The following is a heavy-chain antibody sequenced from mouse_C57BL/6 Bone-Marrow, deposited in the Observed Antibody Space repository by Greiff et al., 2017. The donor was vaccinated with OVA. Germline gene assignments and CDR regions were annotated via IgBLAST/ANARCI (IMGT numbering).Heavy chain of an antibody. CDR1: GYTFTSYW. Sequence: VQLQQSGAELVRPGSSVKLSCKASGYTFTSYWMHWVKQRPIQGLEWIGNIDPSDSETHYNQKFKDKATLTVDKSSSTAYMQLSSLTSEDSAVYYCARSRYDYDWFAYWRQGTLVTVSA. D-gene: IGHD2-4*01. CDR3: ARSRYDYDWFAY. V-gene: IGHV1-52*01. CDR2: IDPSDSET. J-gene: IGHJ3*01.